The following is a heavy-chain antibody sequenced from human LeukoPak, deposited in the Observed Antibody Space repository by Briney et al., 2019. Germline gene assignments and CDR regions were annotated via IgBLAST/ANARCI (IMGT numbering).Heavy chain of an antibody. J-gene: IGHJ4*02. Sequence: ASVKVSCKASGYTFTGYYMHWVRQAPGQGLEWMGWINPNSGGTNYAQKFQGRVTMTRDTSISTAYMELSRLRSDDTAVYYCARGGSERELDGVVDYWGQGTLVTVSS. V-gene: IGHV1-2*02. CDR2: INPNSGGT. CDR3: ARGGSERELDGVVDY. CDR1: GYTFTGYY. D-gene: IGHD1-7*01.